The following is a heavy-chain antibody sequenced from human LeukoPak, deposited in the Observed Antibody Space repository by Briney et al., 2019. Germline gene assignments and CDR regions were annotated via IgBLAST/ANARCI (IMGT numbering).Heavy chain of an antibody. CDR3: ARVGYYGSGREDDAFDI. Sequence: GGSLRLSCAASGFTFSSYSMNWVRQAPGKGLEWVSSISSSSSYIYYADSVKGRFTISRDNAKNSLYLQMNSLRAEDTAVYYCARVGYYGSGREDDAFDIWGQGTMVTVSS. J-gene: IGHJ3*02. V-gene: IGHV3-21*01. D-gene: IGHD3-10*01. CDR1: GFTFSSYS. CDR2: ISSSSSYI.